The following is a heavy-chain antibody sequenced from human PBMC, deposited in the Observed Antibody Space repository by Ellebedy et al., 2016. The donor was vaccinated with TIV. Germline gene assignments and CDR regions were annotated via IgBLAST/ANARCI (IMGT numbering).Heavy chain of an antibody. CDR3: VSDQESSGWYSDRNFDY. CDR1: GFTISGHY. J-gene: IGHJ4*02. V-gene: IGHV3-11*04. Sequence: GESLKISCAASGFTISGHYMSWIRQAPGKGLEWLSYISYSGRTTYYADSVKGRFTISRDNTKNSLFLQMDSLRGEDTAVYYCVSDQESSGWYSDRNFDYWGQGTLVTVSS. CDR2: ISYSGRTT. D-gene: IGHD6-19*01.